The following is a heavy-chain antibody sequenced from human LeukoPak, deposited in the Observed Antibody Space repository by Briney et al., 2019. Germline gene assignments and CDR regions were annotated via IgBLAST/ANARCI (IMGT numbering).Heavy chain of an antibody. D-gene: IGHD2-2*01. CDR1: GGSISRYY. CDR3: ARNRIVVPAAP. V-gene: IGHV3-7*01. Sequence: PSDTLSLTCTVSGGSISRYYWNWIRQPPGKGLEWVTNINQDGSEKYYVDSVKGRFSISRDSAKNSLYMQMNSLRVEDTAVYYCARNRIVVPAAPWGQGTLVTVSS. CDR2: INQDGSEK. J-gene: IGHJ5*02.